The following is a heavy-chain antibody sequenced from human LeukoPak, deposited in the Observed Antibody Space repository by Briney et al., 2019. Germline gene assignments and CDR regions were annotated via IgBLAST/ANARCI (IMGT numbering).Heavy chain of an antibody. D-gene: IGHD3-22*01. CDR2: INPNSGGT. V-gene: IGHV1-2*02. CDR3: ARGPLVQLWLSGMIVVVITGRGEYNWFDP. CDR1: GYTFTGYY. J-gene: IGHJ5*02. Sequence: ASVKVSCKASGYTFTGYYMHWVRQAPGQGLEWMGWINPNSGGTNYAQKFQGRVTMTRDTSISTAYMELSRLRSDDTAVYYCARGPLVQLWLSGMIVVVITGRGEYNWFDPWGQGTLVTVSS.